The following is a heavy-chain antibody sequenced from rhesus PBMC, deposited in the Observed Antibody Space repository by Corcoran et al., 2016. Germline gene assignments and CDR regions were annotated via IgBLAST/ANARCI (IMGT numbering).Heavy chain of an antibody. CDR3: ARVRPTGVIIGYFDY. J-gene: IGHJ4*01. CDR1: GFTFDDYA. CDR2: ISLSGGSP. D-gene: IGHD3-34*01. V-gene: IGHV3-201*01. Sequence: EVQLVESGGGVVQPGGSLRLSCAASGFTFDDYAMHWVRQAPGKGLEWVSGISLSGGSPYYADSVNGQFTISRDNAKNSLYLQMGSLRAEDTALYYCARVRPTGVIIGYFDYWGQGVLVTVSS.